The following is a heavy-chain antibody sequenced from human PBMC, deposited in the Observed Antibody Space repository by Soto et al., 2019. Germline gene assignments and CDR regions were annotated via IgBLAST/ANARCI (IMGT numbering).Heavy chain of an antibody. Sequence: QVQLVQSGAELRKPGSSVKVSCKASGGTFSDFTINWVRQAPGQRLEWMGGIIPIFGTANYAEKFQGRVTITADESTSTSFMEVSSLRSEDTAVYYCARNGTQTGYSYGMDVWGQGTMVTVSS. J-gene: IGHJ6*02. D-gene: IGHD1-1*01. CDR3: ARNGTQTGYSYGMDV. V-gene: IGHV1-69*01. CDR1: GGTFSDFT. CDR2: IIPIFGTA.